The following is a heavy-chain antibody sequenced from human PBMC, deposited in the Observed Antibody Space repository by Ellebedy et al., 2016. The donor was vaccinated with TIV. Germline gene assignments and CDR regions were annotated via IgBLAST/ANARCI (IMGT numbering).Heavy chain of an antibody. Sequence: GESLKISCVASGFTFRNAWMSWVRLAPGKGLEWVSYISSSSSTIYYADSVKGRFTISRDNAKNSLYLQMNSLRDEDTAVYYCARSAPRAAMAADDFDIWGQGTMVTVSS. CDR3: ARSAPRAAMAADDFDI. D-gene: IGHD5-18*01. CDR1: GFTFRNAW. CDR2: ISSSSSTI. J-gene: IGHJ3*02. V-gene: IGHV3-48*02.